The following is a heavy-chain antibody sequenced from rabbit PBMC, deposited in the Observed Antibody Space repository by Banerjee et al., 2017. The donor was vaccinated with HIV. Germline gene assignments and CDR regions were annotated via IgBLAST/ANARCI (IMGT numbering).Heavy chain of an antibody. V-gene: IGHV1S40*01. CDR1: GFSFSTSYY. CDR2: IYAGSSGST. D-gene: IGHD1-1*01. CDR3: ARDVGSGGVGALKL. J-gene: IGHJ4*01. Sequence: QQLVESGGGLVKPGASLTLTCTASGFSFSTSYYMCWVRQAPGKGLEWIGCIYAGSSGSTYYASWAKGRFTISKTSSTTVDLKMTSLTAADTATYFCARDVGSGGVGALKLWGPGTLVTVS.